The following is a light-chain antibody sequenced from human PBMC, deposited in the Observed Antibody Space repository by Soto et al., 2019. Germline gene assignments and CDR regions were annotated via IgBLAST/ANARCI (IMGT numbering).Light chain of an antibody. J-gene: IGKJ1*01. CDR3: QQYHICSWT. CDR2: RAS. V-gene: IGKV1-5*03. Sequence: DIQMTQSPSTLSASVGDRVTITCRASQSIVDWLAWYQQKPGKAPRLLIYRASTLQRGVSSRFRGSGSGTEFTLTISDLQPDDFATYYCQQYHICSWTFGQGTTVGIK. CDR1: QSIVDW.